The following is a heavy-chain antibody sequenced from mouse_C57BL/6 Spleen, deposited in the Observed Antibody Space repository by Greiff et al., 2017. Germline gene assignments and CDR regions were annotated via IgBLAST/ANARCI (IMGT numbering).Heavy chain of an antibody. CDR1: GYTFTDYY. CDR2: INPNNGGT. CDR3: ARRGHYYEGFAY. Sequence: EVQLQQSGPELVKPGASVKISCKASGYTFTDYYMNWVKQSHGKSLEWIGDINPNNGGTSYNQKFKGKATLTVDKSSSTAYMELRSLTSVNSAVYYSARRGHYYEGFAYFGPGTLLTVS. J-gene: IGHJ3*01. V-gene: IGHV1-26*01. D-gene: IGHD1-2*01.